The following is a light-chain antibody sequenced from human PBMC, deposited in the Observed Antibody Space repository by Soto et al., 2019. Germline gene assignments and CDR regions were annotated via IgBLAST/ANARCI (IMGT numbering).Light chain of an antibody. V-gene: IGLV1-40*01. J-gene: IGLJ3*02. CDR3: QSYDSSLSAGA. CDR1: SSNIGAGYD. Sequence: QSVLTQPPSVSGAPGQRVTISCTGSSSNIGAGYDVHWYQQLPGTAPKLLIYGNSNRPSGVPDRFSGSKSGTSASLAITGLQAEDEADYYCQSYDSSLSAGAFGGGTKLTVL. CDR2: GNS.